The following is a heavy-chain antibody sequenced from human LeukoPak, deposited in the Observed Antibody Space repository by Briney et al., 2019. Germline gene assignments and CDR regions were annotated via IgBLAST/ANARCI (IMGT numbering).Heavy chain of an antibody. V-gene: IGHV3-7*01. J-gene: IGHJ4*02. CDR3: ARGGGYYYFDY. Sequence: GGSLRLSCAASGFTFSSYWMSWVRQAPGKGLEWVADIKQDGSEKYYVDSVKGRFTISRDNAKNSLYLQMNSLRAEDTAVYYCARGGGYYYFDYWGQGTLVTVSS. CDR1: GFTFSSYW. CDR2: IKQDGSEK. D-gene: IGHD3-22*01.